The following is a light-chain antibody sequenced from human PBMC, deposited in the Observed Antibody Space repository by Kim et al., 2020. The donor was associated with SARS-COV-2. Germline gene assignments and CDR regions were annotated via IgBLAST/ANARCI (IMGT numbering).Light chain of an antibody. Sequence: SASVGDTVTITCRASQGVNDWLAWYQQKPGKAPKLLIYKASSLTGGVPSRFSGSGSEREFTLTISSLQPDEFGTYYCQQYDSSLTFGQGTKVDIK. CDR2: KAS. J-gene: IGKJ1*01. CDR3: QQYDSSLT. V-gene: IGKV1-5*03. CDR1: QGVNDW.